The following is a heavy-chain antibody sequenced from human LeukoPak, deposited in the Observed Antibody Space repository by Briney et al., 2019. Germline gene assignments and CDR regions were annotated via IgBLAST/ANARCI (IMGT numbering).Heavy chain of an antibody. D-gene: IGHD6-13*01. CDR3: AKDRRPNSYSSSWLGY. Sequence: GGSLRLSCAVSGFTLSTYSMNWVRKAPGKGLEWVSYISSSGSTIHYADSVKGRFTISRDSAKNALYLQMNSLRAEDTAVYYCAKDRRPNSYSSSWLGYWGQGTLITVSS. V-gene: IGHV3-48*01. J-gene: IGHJ4*02. CDR2: ISSSGSTI. CDR1: GFTLSTYS.